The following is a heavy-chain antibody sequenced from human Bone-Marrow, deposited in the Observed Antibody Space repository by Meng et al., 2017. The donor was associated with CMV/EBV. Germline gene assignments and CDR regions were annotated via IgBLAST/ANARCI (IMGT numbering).Heavy chain of an antibody. CDR3: TRGHSGIDIYAFDI. CDR2: AANKANRYTT. D-gene: IGHD1-26*01. V-gene: IGHV3-72*01. J-gene: IGHJ3*02. Sequence: GESLKISCAGSGFILSDHYIDWVRQAPGKGLEWIGRAANKANRYTTKYAASVKGRFTFSRYDSENSLYLQMNSLKSEDTAVYYCTRGHSGIDIYAFDIWGQGTLVTVSS. CDR1: GFILSDHY.